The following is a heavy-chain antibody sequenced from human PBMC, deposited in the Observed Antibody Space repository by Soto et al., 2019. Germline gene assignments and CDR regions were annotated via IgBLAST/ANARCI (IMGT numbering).Heavy chain of an antibody. V-gene: IGHV4-34*01. D-gene: IGHD6-13*01. J-gene: IGHJ5*02. CDR3: ARARLVKLGYSSSWHSNWFDP. CDR2: INHSGST. CDR1: GGSFSGYY. Sequence: QVQLQQWGAGLLKPSETLSLTCAVYGGSFSGYYWSWIRQPPGKGLEWIGEINHSGSTNYNPSLKSRVTISVDTSKNQFSLKLSSVTAADTAVYYCARARLVKLGYSSSWHSNWFDPWGQGTLVTVSS.